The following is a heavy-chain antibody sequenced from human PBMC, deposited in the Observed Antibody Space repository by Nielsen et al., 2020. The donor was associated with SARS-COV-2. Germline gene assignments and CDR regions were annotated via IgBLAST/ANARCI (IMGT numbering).Heavy chain of an antibody. D-gene: IGHD3-10*01. Sequence: GSLRLSCTASGFSFHSYAMHWVRQAPGKGLVWVAVIWFDGSPEYYADSVKGRFTISRDNSKNILYLQMNNLRAEDTAVYYCVKDGAYYGVRGVVHFGYGGRGNLVTVSS. J-gene: IGHJ4*02. CDR3: VKDGAYYGVRGVVHFGY. CDR2: IWFDGSPE. V-gene: IGHV3-30*02. CDR1: GFSFHSYA.